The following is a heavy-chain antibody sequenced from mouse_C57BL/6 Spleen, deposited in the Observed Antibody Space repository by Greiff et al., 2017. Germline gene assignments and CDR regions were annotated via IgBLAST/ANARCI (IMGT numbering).Heavy chain of an antibody. Sequence: EVKLMESGGGLVKPGGSLKLSCAASGFTFSSYTMSWVRQTPEKRLEWVATISGGGGNTYYPDSVKGRFTISRDNAKNTLYLQMSSLRSEDTALYYCARQNYFDYWGQGTTLTVSS. CDR2: ISGGGGNT. J-gene: IGHJ2*01. CDR1: GFTFSSYT. CDR3: ARQNYFDY. V-gene: IGHV5-9*01.